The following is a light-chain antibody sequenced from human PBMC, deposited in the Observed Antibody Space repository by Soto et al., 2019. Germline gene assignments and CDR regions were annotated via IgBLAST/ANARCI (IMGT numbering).Light chain of an antibody. CDR1: SSNIGNNY. V-gene: IGLV1-51*02. CDR3: ETWDSSLSAGV. J-gene: IGLJ3*02. CDR2: ENN. Sequence: QSVLTQPPSVSAAPGQTVTISCSGSSSNIGNNYVSWYQQLPGTAPKLLIYENNKRPSGIPDRFSGSKSGTSATLGITGLQTGDEADYFCETWDSSLSAGVFGGGTKPTVL.